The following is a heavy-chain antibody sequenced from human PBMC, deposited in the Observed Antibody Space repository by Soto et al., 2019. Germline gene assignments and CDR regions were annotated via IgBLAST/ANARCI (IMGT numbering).Heavy chain of an antibody. CDR3: ARSAGYDILTGSYASTYYYYGMDV. J-gene: IGHJ6*02. V-gene: IGHV1-3*01. D-gene: IGHD3-9*01. CDR1: GYTFTSYG. Sequence: ASVKVSCKASGYTFTSYGIHWVRQAPGQRLEWTGWINAGNGNTKYSEKFQGRVTITRDTSASTAYLELSSLRSEDTAVYYCARSAGYDILTGSYASTYYYYGMDVWGQGTTVTVSS. CDR2: INAGNGNT.